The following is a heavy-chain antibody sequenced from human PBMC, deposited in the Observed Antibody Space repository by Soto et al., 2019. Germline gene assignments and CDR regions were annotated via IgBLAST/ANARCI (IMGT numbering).Heavy chain of an antibody. D-gene: IGHD3-22*01. CDR2: FDPEDGET. Sequence: ASVKVSCKVSGYTLTELSMHWVRQAPGKGLEWMGGFDPEDGETIYAQKFQGRVTMTEDTSTDTAYMELSSLRSEDTAVYYCASNTYYYDSSGKHLDYWGQGTLVTVSS. CDR3: ASNTYYYDSSGKHLDY. V-gene: IGHV1-24*01. J-gene: IGHJ4*02. CDR1: GYTLTELS.